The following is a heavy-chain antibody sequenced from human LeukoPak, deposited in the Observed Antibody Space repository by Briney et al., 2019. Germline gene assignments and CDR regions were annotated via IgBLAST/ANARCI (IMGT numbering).Heavy chain of an antibody. CDR1: GFTFSIYW. D-gene: IGHD3-16*01. J-gene: IGHJ4*02. CDR3: ARLGEKADFDY. CDR2: IKQDGSEK. Sequence: GRSLRLSCAASGFTFSIYWTSWVRQAPGKGLEWVANIKQDGSEKYYVDSVKGRFTMSRDNAKNSLYLQWNSLKAEDTAVYYCARLGEKADFDYWGQGTLVTVSS. V-gene: IGHV3-7*01.